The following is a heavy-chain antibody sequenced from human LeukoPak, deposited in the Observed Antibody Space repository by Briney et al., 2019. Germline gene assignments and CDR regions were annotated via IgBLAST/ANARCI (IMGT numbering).Heavy chain of an antibody. CDR2: IYYSGST. J-gene: IGHJ6*02. Sequence: SETLSLTCTVSGGSISSYYWSWIRQPPGKGLEWIGYIYYSGSTNYNPSLKSRVTISVDTSKNQFSLKLSSVTAADTAVYYCARADFWSAQSTNGMDVWGQGTTDTVSS. D-gene: IGHD3-3*01. CDR1: GGSISSYY. CDR3: ARADFWSAQSTNGMDV. V-gene: IGHV4-59*01.